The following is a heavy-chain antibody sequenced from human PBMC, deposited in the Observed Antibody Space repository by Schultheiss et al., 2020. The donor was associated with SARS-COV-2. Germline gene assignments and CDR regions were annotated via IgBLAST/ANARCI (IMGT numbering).Heavy chain of an antibody. V-gene: IGHV3-48*02. CDR3: ARGKTVTTHLYHYMDV. D-gene: IGHD4-11*01. J-gene: IGHJ6*03. CDR1: GFTFSSYS. CDR2: ISSSSSTI. Sequence: GGSLRLSCAASGFTFSSYSMNWVRQAPGKGLEWVSYISSSSSTIYYADSVKGRFTISRDNAKNSLYLQMNSLRDEDTAVYYCARGKTVTTHLYHYMDVWGKGTTVTVSS.